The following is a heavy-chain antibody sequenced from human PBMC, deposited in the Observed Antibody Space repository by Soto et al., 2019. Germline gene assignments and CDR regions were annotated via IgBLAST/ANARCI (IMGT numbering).Heavy chain of an antibody. V-gene: IGHV1-46*01. Sequence: GASVKVSCKASGYTLTNFYIHWVRQAPGQGLEWMGIINPNGGSTNYAHNFQGRVTITRDTSTSTVYMDLSSLRSEDTAVYYCARSGMAGTPGAFDIWGQGTMVTVSS. CDR3: ARSGMAGTPGAFDI. J-gene: IGHJ3*02. CDR1: GYTLTNFY. CDR2: INPNGGST. D-gene: IGHD6-19*01.